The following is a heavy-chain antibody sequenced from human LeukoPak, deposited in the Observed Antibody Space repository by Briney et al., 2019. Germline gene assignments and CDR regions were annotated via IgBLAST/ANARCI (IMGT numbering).Heavy chain of an antibody. V-gene: IGHV1-18*01. CDR2: ISAYNGNT. CDR3: ARDLPYGGNKKIIDY. CDR1: GYTFTSYG. D-gene: IGHD4-23*01. J-gene: IGHJ4*02. Sequence: VAPVKVSCKASGYTFTSYGISWVRQTPGQGLEWMGWISAYNGNTNYAQKLQGRVTMTTDTSTSTAYMELRSLRSDDTAVYYCARDLPYGGNKKIIDYWGQGTLVTVSS.